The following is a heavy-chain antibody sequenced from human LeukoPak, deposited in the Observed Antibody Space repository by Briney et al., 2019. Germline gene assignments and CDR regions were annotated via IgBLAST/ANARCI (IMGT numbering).Heavy chain of an antibody. D-gene: IGHD6-13*01. V-gene: IGHV1-18*01. J-gene: IGHJ4*02. CDR3: AREGSWNFDY. Sequence: ASVKVSCKASGYTFTNYGISWVRQAPGQGLGWMGWISGYNDDTKYAQKFQGRVTMTTDTSTSTVYMELRSLRSDDTAVYYCAREGSWNFDYWGQGTLVTVSS. CDR2: ISGYNDDT. CDR1: GYTFTNYG.